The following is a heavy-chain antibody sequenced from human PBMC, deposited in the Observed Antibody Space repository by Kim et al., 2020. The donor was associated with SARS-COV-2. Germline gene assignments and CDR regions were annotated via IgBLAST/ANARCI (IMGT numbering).Heavy chain of an antibody. J-gene: IGHJ5*02. Sequence: GSSDYNPSRKSRLTISVDTSRSQCSLKLSSVTGADTAVYCCARGRFLDPWGQATLVTVSS. CDR3: ARGRFLDP. V-gene: IGHV4-59*09. CDR2: GSS. D-gene: IGHD3-3*01.